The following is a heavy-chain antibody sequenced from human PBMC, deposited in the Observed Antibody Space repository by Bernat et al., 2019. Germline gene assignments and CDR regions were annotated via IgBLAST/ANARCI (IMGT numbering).Heavy chain of an antibody. CDR3: VRDAMEYGNYGYYFDY. Sequence: QVQLVESGGGVVQPGRSLRLSCAASGFTFSSYGMHWVRQAPGKGPGWVAVIWYDGSNKYYADSAKGRFTISRDNSKNTLYLQMNSLRAEDTAVYYCVRDAMEYGNYGYYFDYWGQGILVTVSS. CDR2: IWYDGSNK. V-gene: IGHV3-33*01. CDR1: GFTFSSYG. J-gene: IGHJ4*02. D-gene: IGHD4-11*01.